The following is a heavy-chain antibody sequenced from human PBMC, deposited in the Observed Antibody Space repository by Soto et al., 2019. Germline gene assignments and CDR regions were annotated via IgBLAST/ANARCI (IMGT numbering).Heavy chain of an antibody. Sequence: SETLSLTCTVSGGSISSSSYYWGWIRQPPGKGLEWIGSIYYSGSTYYNPSLKSRVTISVDTSKNQVSLKLSSVTAADSAVYYCARARYQLLHPYYYGMDVWGQGTTVTVSS. J-gene: IGHJ6*02. V-gene: IGHV4-39*07. CDR1: GGSISSSSYY. CDR3: ARARYQLLHPYYYGMDV. D-gene: IGHD2-2*01. CDR2: IYYSGST.